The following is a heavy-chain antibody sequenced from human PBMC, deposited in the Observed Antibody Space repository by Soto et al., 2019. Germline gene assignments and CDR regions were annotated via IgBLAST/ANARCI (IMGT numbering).Heavy chain of an antibody. CDR2: IYPGDSDT. D-gene: IGHD1-26*01. V-gene: IGHV5-51*01. J-gene: IGHJ4*02. Sequence: PGESLKISCNGSGYSFTIYWIGWVRQMPGKGLEWMGIIYPGDSDTRYSPSFQGQVTISADKSISTAYLQWSSLKASDTAMYYCARLGATDVYYFDYWGQGTLVTRLL. CDR3: ARLGATDVYYFDY. CDR1: GYSFTIYW.